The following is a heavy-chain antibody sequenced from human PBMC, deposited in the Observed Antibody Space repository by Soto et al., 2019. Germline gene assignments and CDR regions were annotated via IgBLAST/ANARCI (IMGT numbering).Heavy chain of an antibody. CDR1: GGTFSSYT. J-gene: IGHJ6*03. Sequence: QVQLVQSGAEVQKPGSSVKVSCKASGGTFSSYTISWVRQAPGQGLEWMGRIIPILGIANYAQKFQGRVTITADKSTSTAYMELSSLRSEDTAVYYCAIDPFQADLHGYYYYYMDVWGKGTTVTVSS. CDR3: AIDPFQADLHGYYYYYMDV. V-gene: IGHV1-69*08. D-gene: IGHD2-15*01. CDR2: IIPILGIA.